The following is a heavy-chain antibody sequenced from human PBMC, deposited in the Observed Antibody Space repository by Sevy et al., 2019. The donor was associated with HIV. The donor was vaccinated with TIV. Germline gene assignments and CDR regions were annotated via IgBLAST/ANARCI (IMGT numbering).Heavy chain of an antibody. CDR3: ARTPVAGTLGWFDP. CDR1: GFTFSSYS. CDR2: ISSSSSYI. Sequence: GGSLRLSCAASGFTFSSYSMNWVRQAPGKGLEWVSSISSSSSYIYYAHSVKGRFTISRDNAKNSLYLQMNSLRAEDTAVYYCARTPVAGTLGWFDPWGQGTLVTVSS. D-gene: IGHD6-19*01. J-gene: IGHJ5*02. V-gene: IGHV3-21*01.